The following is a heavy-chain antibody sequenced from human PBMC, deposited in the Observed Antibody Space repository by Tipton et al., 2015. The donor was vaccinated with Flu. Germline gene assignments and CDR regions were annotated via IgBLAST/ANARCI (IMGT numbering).Heavy chain of an antibody. V-gene: IGHV3-49*04. Sequence: SLRLSCTASGFTFGDYALSWVRQAPGMGLEWVGFIRSKAYGGTSESAASVKGRFTISRDDSTSIAYLQMNSLKTEDTAVYYCARSIPVAGIRSYYFDYWGQGTLVTVSS. CDR1: GFTFGDYA. CDR3: ARSIPVAGIRSYYFDY. CDR2: IRSKAYGGTS. J-gene: IGHJ4*02. D-gene: IGHD6-19*01.